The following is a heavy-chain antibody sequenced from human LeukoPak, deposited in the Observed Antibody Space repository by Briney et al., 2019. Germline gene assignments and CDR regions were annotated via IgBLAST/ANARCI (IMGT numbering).Heavy chain of an antibody. J-gene: IGHJ4*02. CDR3: AKDIEAGTAGFSFDY. D-gene: IGHD2-21*02. Sequence: GSLRLSCAASGFSFAYYAMHWVRQAPGKGLEWVSLITANGDSTYYADSVKGRFTISRDNSKNSLSLQMNSLRTEDTALYYCAKDIEAGTAGFSFDYWGQGTLVAVSS. CDR2: ITANGDST. CDR1: GFSFAYYA. V-gene: IGHV3-43*02.